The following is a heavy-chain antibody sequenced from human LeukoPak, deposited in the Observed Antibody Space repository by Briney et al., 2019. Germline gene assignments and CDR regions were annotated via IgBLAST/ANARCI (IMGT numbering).Heavy chain of an antibody. CDR3: ARAKFRFGELFGY. D-gene: IGHD3-10*01. Sequence: ASVKVSCKASGYTFTSYAMHWVRQAPGQRLEWMGWINAGNGNTKYSQKFQGRVTITRDTSASTAYMELSSLRSEDTAVYYCARAKFRFGELFGYWGQGTLVTVSS. J-gene: IGHJ4*02. CDR1: GYTFTSYA. CDR2: INAGNGNT. V-gene: IGHV1-3*01.